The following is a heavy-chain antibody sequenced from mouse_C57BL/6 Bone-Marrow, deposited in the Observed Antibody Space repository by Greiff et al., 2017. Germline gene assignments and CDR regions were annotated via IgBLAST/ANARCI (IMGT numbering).Heavy chain of an antibody. J-gene: IGHJ4*01. CDR3: ARRVIEDYAMDY. D-gene: IGHD2-2*01. V-gene: IGHV5-15*01. CDR1: GFTFSDYG. CDR2: ISNLAYSI. Sequence: EVKLVESGGGLVKPGGSLKLSCAASGFTFSDYGMQWVRQAPRKGPEWVAFISNLAYSIYYADTVTGRFTISRENAKNTQYLEMSSLRSEDTAMYYCARRVIEDYAMDYWGQGTSVTVS.